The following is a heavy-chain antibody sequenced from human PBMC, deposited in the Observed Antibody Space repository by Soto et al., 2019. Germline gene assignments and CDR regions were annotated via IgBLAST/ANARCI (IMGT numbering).Heavy chain of an antibody. CDR2: ISYDGSKK. CDR3: AKDTNAFLITVFDS. CDR1: GFPFSSYG. D-gene: IGHD3-22*01. Sequence: VGSLRLSCSASGFPFSSYGIHWVRQAPGKGLEWVAVISYDGSKKYYADSVKGRFTISRDNSKNTLYLQMNSLRAEDTAVYYCAKDTNAFLITVFDSWGQGTLVTVSS. J-gene: IGHJ4*02. V-gene: IGHV3-30*18.